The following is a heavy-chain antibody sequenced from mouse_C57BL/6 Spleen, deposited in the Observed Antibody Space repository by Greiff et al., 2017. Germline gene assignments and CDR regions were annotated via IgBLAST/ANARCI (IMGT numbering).Heavy chain of an antibody. CDR3: ARWNYDGYSYAMDY. J-gene: IGHJ4*01. Sequence: VQLQQPGAELVKPGASVKMSCKASGYTFTSYWITWVKQRPGQGLEWIGDIYPGSGSTNYNEKFKSKATLTVYTSSSTAYMQLSSLTSEDSAVYYCARWNYDGYSYAMDYWGQGTSVTVSS. D-gene: IGHD2-3*01. CDR2: IYPGSGST. CDR1: GYTFTSYW. V-gene: IGHV1-55*01.